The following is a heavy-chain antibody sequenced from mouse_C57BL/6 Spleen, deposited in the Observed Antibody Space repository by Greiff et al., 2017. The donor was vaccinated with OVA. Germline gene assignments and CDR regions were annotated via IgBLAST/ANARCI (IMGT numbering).Heavy chain of an antibody. CDR2: LYPGDGDT. V-gene: IGHV1-82*01. D-gene: IGHD2-4*01. CDR3: ARGAYDYDISFAY. J-gene: IGHJ3*01. Sequence: VQLQQSGPELVKPGASVKISCKASGYAFRSSWMNWVKQRPGKGLEWIGRLYPGDGDTNYNGKFKGKATLTVDKSSSTAYMQLSSLTSEDSAVYFCARGAYDYDISFAYWGQGTLVTVSA. CDR1: GYAFRSSW.